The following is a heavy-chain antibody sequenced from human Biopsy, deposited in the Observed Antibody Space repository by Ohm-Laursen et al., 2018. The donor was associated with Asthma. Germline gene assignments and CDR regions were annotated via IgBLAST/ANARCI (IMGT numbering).Heavy chain of an antibody. CDR2: INSVFGTT. J-gene: IGHJ4*02. Sequence: SSVKVACKPLGGTFNTYVIGWARQAPGQGLEWMGGINSVFGTTTYPQKFQDRVTITADDSTSTVYMELSSLRSEDTAVYYCARKAGSCISRTCYSLDFWGQGTLVTVSS. V-gene: IGHV1-69*01. CDR1: GGTFNTYV. CDR3: ARKAGSCISRTCYSLDF. D-gene: IGHD2-2*01.